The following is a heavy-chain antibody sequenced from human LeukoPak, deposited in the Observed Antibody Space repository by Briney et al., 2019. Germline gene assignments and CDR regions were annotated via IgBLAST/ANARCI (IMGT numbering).Heavy chain of an antibody. Sequence: VASVKVSCKASGYTFTSYGINWVRQASGQGLERMGWMNPNSGNTGYAQKFQGRVTMTRNTSISTAYMELSSLRSEDTAVYYCARSPPSRGVIRLRFDPWGQGTLVTVSS. J-gene: IGHJ5*02. CDR1: GYTFTSYG. D-gene: IGHD3-10*01. CDR2: MNPNSGNT. V-gene: IGHV1-8*02. CDR3: ARSPPSRGVIRLRFDP.